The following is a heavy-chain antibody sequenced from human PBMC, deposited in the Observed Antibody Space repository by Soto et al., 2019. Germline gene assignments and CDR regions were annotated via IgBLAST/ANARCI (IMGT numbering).Heavy chain of an antibody. CDR2: ISSSSSYI. J-gene: IGHJ5*02. CDR3: ARDLPPGDYAVGGFDP. Sequence: PGGSLRLSCAASGFTFSSYSMNWVRQAPGKGLEWVSSISSSSSYIYYADSVKGRFTISRDNAKNSLYLQMNSLRAEDTAVYYCARDLPPGDYAVGGFDPWGQGTLVTVSS. CDR1: GFTFSSYS. V-gene: IGHV3-21*01. D-gene: IGHD4-17*01.